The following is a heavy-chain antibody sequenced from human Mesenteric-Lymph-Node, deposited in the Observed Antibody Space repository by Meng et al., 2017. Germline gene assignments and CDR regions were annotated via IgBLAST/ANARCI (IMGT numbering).Heavy chain of an antibody. J-gene: IGHJ5*02. V-gene: IGHV4-31*03. D-gene: IGHD3-10*01. CDR2: IHDSGST. CDR1: GGSISSGGYY. CDR3: ARASYGSGSPLGESWFDP. Sequence: QESGPGLVKPSQTLSLTCTVSGGSISSGGYYWSWIRQHPGKGLEWIGYIHDSGSTYYNPSLKSRVTISADTSKNQFSLKLSPVTAADTAVYYCARASYGSGSPLGESWFDPWGQGTLVTVSS.